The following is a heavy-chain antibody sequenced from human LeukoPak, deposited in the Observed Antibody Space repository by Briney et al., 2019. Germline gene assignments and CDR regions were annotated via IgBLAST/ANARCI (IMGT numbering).Heavy chain of an antibody. Sequence: GGSLRLSCAASGFTFKNYAMTWVRQAPGKGRECVSRTSGSGDIRLYADSVKGRFTIPRTNSENRLYLQMNSLRADDSGVYYCANYRSGGGGYYSGLEHWGQGTQVTVSS. CDR2: TSGSGDIR. CDR3: ANYRSGGGGYYSGLEH. J-gene: IGHJ1*01. D-gene: IGHD2-15*01. V-gene: IGHV3-23*01. CDR1: GFTFKNYA.